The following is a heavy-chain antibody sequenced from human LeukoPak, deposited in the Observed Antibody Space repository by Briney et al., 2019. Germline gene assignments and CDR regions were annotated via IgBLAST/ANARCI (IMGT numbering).Heavy chain of an antibody. D-gene: IGHD3-10*01. J-gene: IGHJ4*02. Sequence: GGSLRLSCAASGFTFNSYWTSWVRQAPGKGLEWVANIKQDGSEKYYVDSVKGRFTISRDNAKNSVYLQMNSLRAEDTAVYYCARQLGGSGSYWGQGTLVTVSS. CDR1: GFTFNSYW. CDR3: ARQLGGSGSY. V-gene: IGHV3-7*01. CDR2: IKQDGSEK.